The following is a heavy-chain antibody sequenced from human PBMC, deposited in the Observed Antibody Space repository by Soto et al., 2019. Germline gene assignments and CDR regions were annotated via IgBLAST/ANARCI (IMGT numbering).Heavy chain of an antibody. D-gene: IGHD3-10*01. V-gene: IGHV3-33*01. J-gene: IGHJ4*02. CDR1: GFTFSSYG. CDR3: ARTGLGSGNNDDY. CDR2: IWYDGSNK. Sequence: QVQLVESGGGVVQPGRSLRLSCAASGFTFSSYGMHWVRQAPGKGLEWVAVIWYDGSNKYYADSVKGRFTISRDNSKNPLYLQMNSLRAEDTAVYYCARTGLGSGNNDDYWGQGTLVTVSS.